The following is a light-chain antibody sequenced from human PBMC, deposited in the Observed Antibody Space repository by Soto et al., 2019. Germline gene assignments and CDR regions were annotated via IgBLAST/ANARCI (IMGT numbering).Light chain of an antibody. J-gene: IGLJ2*01. V-gene: IGLV2-8*01. CDR3: SSNAGSNNLG. CDR1: SSDVGGYNY. CDR2: DVS. Sequence: QSVLTQPPSASGSPGQSVTISCTGTSSDVGGYNYVSWYQQHPGKAPKLMIYDVSKRPSGVPDRFSGSKSGNTASLTVSGLQAEDEADYYCSSNAGSNNLGFGGGTKLTVL.